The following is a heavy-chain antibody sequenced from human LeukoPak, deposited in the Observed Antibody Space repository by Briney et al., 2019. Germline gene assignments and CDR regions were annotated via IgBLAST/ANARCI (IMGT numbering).Heavy chain of an antibody. Sequence: SVKVSCKASGGTFSSYAISWVRQAPGQGLEWMGGIIPIFGTANYAQKFQGRVTITADESTSTAYMELSSLRSEDTAVYYCARSPITMVRGVHYYYYYMDVWGKGTTVTISS. CDR2: IIPIFGTA. CDR3: ARSPITMVRGVHYYYYYMDV. J-gene: IGHJ6*03. CDR1: GGTFSSYA. V-gene: IGHV1-69*13. D-gene: IGHD3-10*01.